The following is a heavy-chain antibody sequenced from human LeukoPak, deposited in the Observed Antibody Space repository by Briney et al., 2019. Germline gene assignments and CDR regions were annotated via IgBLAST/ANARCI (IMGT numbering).Heavy chain of an antibody. J-gene: IGHJ4*02. CDR1: GFTFSSYW. CDR3: AALDNGRDY. D-gene: IGHD1-14*01. CDR2: IKRDGSSP. Sequence: GGSLRLSCAASGFTFSSYWMHWIRHAPGKGLVWVSRIKRDGSSPAYADSVKGRFTISRDNAKNTLYLQMNSLRAEDTAVYYCAALDNGRDYWGQGALVTVSS. V-gene: IGHV3-74*01.